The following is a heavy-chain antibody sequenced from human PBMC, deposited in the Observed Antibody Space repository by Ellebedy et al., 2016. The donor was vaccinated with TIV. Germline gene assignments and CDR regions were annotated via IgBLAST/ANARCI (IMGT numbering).Heavy chain of an antibody. D-gene: IGHD5-12*01. CDR1: RIAFDLYG. V-gene: IGHV3-30*18. Sequence: GGSLRLXXVASRIAFDLYGMHWVRQAPGRGLEWVAVISFDGGNQYYADSVKGRFTISRDNSKNTLYLQMNSLRAEDTAVYYCAKDLHGYDYYYFYYMDVWGKGTTVTVSS. CDR2: ISFDGGNQ. J-gene: IGHJ6*03. CDR3: AKDLHGYDYYYFYYMDV.